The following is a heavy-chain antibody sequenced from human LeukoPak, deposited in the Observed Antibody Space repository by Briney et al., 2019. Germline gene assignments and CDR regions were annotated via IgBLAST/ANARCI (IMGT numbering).Heavy chain of an antibody. CDR2: ISSSSSYI. J-gene: IGHJ5*02. Sequence: GGPLRLSCAASGFTFSSYSMNWVRQAPGKGLEWVSSISSSSSYIYYADSVKGRFTISRDNAKSSLYLQMNSLRAEDTAVYYCARGRVFGVISWFDPWGQGTLVTVSS. D-gene: IGHD3-3*01. V-gene: IGHV3-21*01. CDR3: ARGRVFGVISWFDP. CDR1: GFTFSSYS.